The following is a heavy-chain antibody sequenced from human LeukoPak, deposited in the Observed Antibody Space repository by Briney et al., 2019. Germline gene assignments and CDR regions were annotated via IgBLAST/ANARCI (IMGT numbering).Heavy chain of an antibody. J-gene: IGHJ4*02. CDR1: GFTFSSYA. D-gene: IGHD3-10*01. CDR2: ISYDGSNK. V-gene: IGHV3-30-3*01. Sequence: GGSLRLSCATSGFTFSSYAMHWVRQAPGKGLEWVAVISYDGSNKYYADSVKGRFTISRDNSKNTLYLQMNSLRAEDTAVYYCAKDLLRFGESCFDYWGQGTLVTVSS. CDR3: AKDLLRFGESCFDY.